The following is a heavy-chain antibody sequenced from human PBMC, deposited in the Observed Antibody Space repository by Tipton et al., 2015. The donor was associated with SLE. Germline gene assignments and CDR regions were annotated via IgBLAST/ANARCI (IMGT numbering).Heavy chain of an antibody. V-gene: IGHV3-9*01. D-gene: IGHD6-6*01. CDR1: GFTFDDYA. Sequence: SLRLSCAASGFTFDDYAMHWVRQAPGKGLEWVSGISWNSGSIGYADSVKGRFTIPRDNAKNSLYLQMNSLRAEDTALYYCAKDETSSYAFDIWGQGTMVTVSS. CDR3: AKDETSSYAFDI. J-gene: IGHJ3*02. CDR2: ISWNSGSI.